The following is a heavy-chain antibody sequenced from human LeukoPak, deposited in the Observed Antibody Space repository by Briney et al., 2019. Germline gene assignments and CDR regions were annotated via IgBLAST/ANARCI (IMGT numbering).Heavy chain of an antibody. CDR3: ARSILRNYDFWSGPRQQYYFDY. CDR1: GGTFSSYA. V-gene: IGHV1-69*05. CDR2: IIPIFGTA. Sequence: SVKVSCKASGGTFSSYAISWVRQAPGQGLEWMGGIIPIFGTANYAQKFQGRVTITTDESTSTAYMELSSLRSEDTAVYYCARSILRNYDFWSGPRQQYYFDYWGQGTLVTVSS. D-gene: IGHD3-3*01. J-gene: IGHJ4*02.